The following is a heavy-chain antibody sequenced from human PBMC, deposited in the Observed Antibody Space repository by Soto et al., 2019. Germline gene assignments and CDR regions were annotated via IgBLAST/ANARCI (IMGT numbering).Heavy chain of an antibody. CDR1: GFTFSSYA. V-gene: IGHV3-23*01. CDR3: AMFVPEQQLPAGWFDP. D-gene: IGHD6-13*01. Sequence: GGSLRLSCAASGFTFSSYAMSWVRQAPGKGLEWVSAISGSGGNTYYADSGKGRFTISRDNSKSTRYLQMNSLRAEDTAVYYCAMFVPEQQLPAGWFDPWGQGTLVTVSS. CDR2: ISGSGGNT. J-gene: IGHJ5*02.